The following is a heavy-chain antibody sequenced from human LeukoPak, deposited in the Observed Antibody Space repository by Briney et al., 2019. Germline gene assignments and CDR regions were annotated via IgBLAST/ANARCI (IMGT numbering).Heavy chain of an antibody. CDR1: GYTFTSYD. CDR2: MNPNSGNT. V-gene: IGHV1-8*01. CDR3: AKAGILATIKADWFDP. Sequence: GASVKVSCKASGYTFTSYDINWVRQATGQGLEWMGWMNPNSGNTGYAQKFQGRVTMTRDTSISTAYMELSSLRSEDTAVYYCAKAGILATIKADWFDPWGQGPLVTVSS. J-gene: IGHJ5*02. D-gene: IGHD5-12*01.